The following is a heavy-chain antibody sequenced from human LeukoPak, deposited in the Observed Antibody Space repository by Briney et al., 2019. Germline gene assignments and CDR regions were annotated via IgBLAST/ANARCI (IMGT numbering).Heavy chain of an antibody. CDR3: ARDKYYDRYFDS. CDR2: IIGSGSNT. V-gene: IGHV3-23*01. Sequence: GGSLRLSCAASGFTFSSYAMTWVRQAPGKGLEWVSSIIGSGSNTYYADSVKGRFTISRDNSKNTLYLQMNSLRAEDTAVYYCARDKYYDRYFDSWGQGTLVTVSS. D-gene: IGHD3-22*01. J-gene: IGHJ4*02. CDR1: GFTFSSYA.